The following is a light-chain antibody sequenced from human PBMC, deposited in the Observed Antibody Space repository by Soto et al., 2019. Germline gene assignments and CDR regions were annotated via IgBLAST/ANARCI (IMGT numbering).Light chain of an antibody. J-gene: IGLJ2*01. Sequence: QSVLTQPPSASGTPGQRVTISCSGSTSNIGRNAVSWYQQLPGTAPKLLIYTSNQRPSGVPDRFSGSKSGTSASLAISGLRSEDEADYFCAAWDDSLNGHVVFGGGTMLTVL. CDR1: TSNIGRNA. V-gene: IGLV1-44*01. CDR2: TSN. CDR3: AAWDDSLNGHVV.